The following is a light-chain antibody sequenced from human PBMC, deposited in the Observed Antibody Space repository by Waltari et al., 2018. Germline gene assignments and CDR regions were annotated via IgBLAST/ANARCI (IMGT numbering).Light chain of an antibody. CDR3: MEGAQWYT. CDR1: QSLAHTDGNTY. CDR2: NVS. Sequence: DVVLTQSPFSLSVTLGQPASIPCRSSQSLAHTDGNTYLNWFQQRPGQSPRRLIYNVSNRDSWVPDRFSRSGSATHFTLKISRVEAEDVGVYYCMEGAQWYTFGQGTKLEIK. J-gene: IGKJ2*01. V-gene: IGKV2-30*02.